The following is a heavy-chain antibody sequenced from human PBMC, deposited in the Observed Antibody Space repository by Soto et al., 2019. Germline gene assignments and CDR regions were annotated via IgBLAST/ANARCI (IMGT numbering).Heavy chain of an antibody. Sequence: VQLVESGGGTAQPGSYLTLSCAASGFKFGDYAMHWVRQAPGRGPEWVAGISWNSAVKGYGESVKGRFSISRDNAKNSLLLILGSLAIEDTALYYCVKGLEYAGFTGSFDQWGQGSRVSVSS. D-gene: IGHD2-15*01. CDR3: VKGLEYAGFTGSFDQ. J-gene: IGHJ4*02. CDR1: GFKFGDYA. CDR2: ISWNSAVK. V-gene: IGHV3-9*01.